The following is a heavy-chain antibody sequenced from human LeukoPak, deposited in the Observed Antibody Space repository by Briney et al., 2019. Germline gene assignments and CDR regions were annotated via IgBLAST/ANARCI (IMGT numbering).Heavy chain of an antibody. V-gene: IGHV4-59*01. CDR2: IYYSGST. CDR3: ARDRWFDP. CDR1: GGSISSYY. Sequence: SETLSLTCTVSGGSISSYYWSWIRQPPGKGLEWIGYIYYSGSTNYNPSLKSRVTISVDTSKNQFSLKLSSVAAADTAVYYCARDRWFDPWGQGTLVTVSS. J-gene: IGHJ5*02.